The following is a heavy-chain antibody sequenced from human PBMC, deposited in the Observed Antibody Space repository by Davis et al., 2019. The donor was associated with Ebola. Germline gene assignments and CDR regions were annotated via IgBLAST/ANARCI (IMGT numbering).Heavy chain of an antibody. CDR1: GGSIGSSSYN. D-gene: IGHD5-24*01. J-gene: IGHJ4*02. Sequence: LRLSCTVSGGSIGSSSYNWGWIRQHPGKGLEWIGYIYYSGSTYYNPSLKSRVTISVDTSKNQFSLKLSSVTAADTAVYYCARDRERYVYYFDYWGQGTLVTVSS. CDR2: IYYSGST. V-gene: IGHV4-31*03. CDR3: ARDRERYVYYFDY.